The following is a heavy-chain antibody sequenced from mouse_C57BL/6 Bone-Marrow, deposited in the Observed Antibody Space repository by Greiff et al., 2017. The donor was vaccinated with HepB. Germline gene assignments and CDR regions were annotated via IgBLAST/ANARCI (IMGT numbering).Heavy chain of an antibody. Sequence: QVQLKESGAELARPGASVKLSCKASGYTFTSYGISWVKQRTGQGLEWIGEIYPRSGNTYYNEKFKGKATLTADKSSSTAYMELRSLTSEDSAVYFCARGPYYYGSSYDYCDYWGQGTTLTVSS. D-gene: IGHD1-1*01. CDR3: ARGPYYYGSSYDYCDY. CDR2: IYPRSGNT. CDR1: GYTFTSYG. V-gene: IGHV1-81*01. J-gene: IGHJ2*01.